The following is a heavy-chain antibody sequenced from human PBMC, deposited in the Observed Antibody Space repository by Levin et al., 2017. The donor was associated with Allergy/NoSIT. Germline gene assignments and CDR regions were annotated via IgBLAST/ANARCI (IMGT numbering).Heavy chain of an antibody. Sequence: PGGSLRLSCAASGFSFSSYSMNWVRQAPGKGLEWVSFIRSSSSDIYYADSVRGRFTISRDNAKNLLYLQMNSLGAEDTAVYYCAREHWGGGCWTARDYYYGMDGWGQGTTVTVSS. CDR1: GFSFSSYS. V-gene: IGHV3-21*06. D-gene: IGHD2-21*02. J-gene: IGHJ6*02. CDR3: AREHWGGGCWTARDYYYGMDG. CDR2: IRSSSSDI.